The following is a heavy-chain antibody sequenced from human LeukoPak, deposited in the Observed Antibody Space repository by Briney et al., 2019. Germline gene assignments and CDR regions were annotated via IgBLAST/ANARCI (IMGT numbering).Heavy chain of an antibody. Sequence: SETLSLTCTVSGASMSSNFWSWIRQPPGQGLEWIGYIYYTGSANYNPSLKSRITVSIDASKNQFSLNLNSLTAADTALYYCARGYTYGLIPDNYYYYMDVWGKGTTVTVAS. J-gene: IGHJ6*03. D-gene: IGHD5-18*01. CDR1: GASMSSNF. V-gene: IGHV4-59*01. CDR2: IYYTGSA. CDR3: ARGYTYGLIPDNYYYYMDV.